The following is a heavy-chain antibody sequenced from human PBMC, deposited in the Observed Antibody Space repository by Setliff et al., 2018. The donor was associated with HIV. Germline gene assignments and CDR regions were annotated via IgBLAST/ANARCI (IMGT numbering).Heavy chain of an antibody. D-gene: IGHD3-3*01. CDR2: ISSNGGST. Sequence: LRLSCSASGFTFSSYAMHWVRQAPGKGLEYVSAISSNGGSTYYADSVKGRFTISRDNSKNTLYLQMSRLRAEDTAVYYCVKGGYNFWSGYPDAFDIWGQGTMVTVS. CDR3: VKGGYNFWSGYPDAFDI. V-gene: IGHV3-64D*09. CDR1: GFTFSSYA. J-gene: IGHJ3*02.